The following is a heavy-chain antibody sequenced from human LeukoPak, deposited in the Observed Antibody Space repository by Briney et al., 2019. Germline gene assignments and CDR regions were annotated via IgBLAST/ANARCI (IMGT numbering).Heavy chain of an antibody. CDR1: GFTFSNYW. Sequence: PGGSLRLSCAASGFTFSNYWMHWVRQAPGKGLVWVSRISTDGSVTNYADSVKGRFTISRDSAKNTLYLQMDSLRAEDTALYYCTRGVLGLGGNAFDIWGQGTMVSVSS. V-gene: IGHV3-74*01. CDR3: TRGVLGLGGNAFDI. J-gene: IGHJ3*02. D-gene: IGHD6-6*01. CDR2: ISTDGSVT.